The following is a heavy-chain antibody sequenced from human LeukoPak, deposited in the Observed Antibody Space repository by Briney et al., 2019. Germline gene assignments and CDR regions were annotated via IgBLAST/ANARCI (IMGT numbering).Heavy chain of an antibody. V-gene: IGHV3-11*04. CDR1: GFTFTDYF. D-gene: IGHD1-26*01. J-gene: IGHJ6*02. CDR3: AKDQSSGSYNYYGMDV. Sequence: PGGSLRLSCAASGFTFTDYFMRWIRQAPGKGLEWVSYISSSGHIIYYADSVKGRFTISRDNSKNTLYLQMNSLRAEDTAVYYCAKDQSSGSYNYYGMDVWGQGTTVTVSS. CDR2: ISSSGHII.